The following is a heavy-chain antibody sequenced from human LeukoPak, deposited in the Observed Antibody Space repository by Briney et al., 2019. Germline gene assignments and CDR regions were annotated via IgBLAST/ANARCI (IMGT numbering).Heavy chain of an antibody. D-gene: IGHD1-26*01. CDR2: ISDSGDGT. CDR1: RFTFRSYA. J-gene: IGHJ4*02. Sequence: PGGSLRLSCAASRFTFRSYAMSWVRQTPGKGLEWVSSISDSGDGTYYADSVQGRFTISRDKVTNTLYLQMNSLRVEDTATYYCAEAGIVGRTFRIDYWSQGTLVTVSS. CDR3: AEAGIVGRTFRIDY. V-gene: IGHV3-23*01.